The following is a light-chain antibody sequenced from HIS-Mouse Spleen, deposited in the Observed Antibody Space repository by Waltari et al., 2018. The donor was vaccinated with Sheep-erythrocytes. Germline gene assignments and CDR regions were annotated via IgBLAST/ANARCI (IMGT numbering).Light chain of an antibody. CDR1: SSDVGGYNY. J-gene: IGLJ3*02. CDR3: CSYAGSSTPWV. CDR2: EGS. Sequence: QSALTQPASVSGSPGQSITISCTGTSSDVGGYNYVSWHQQHPGKAPKLLIYEGSKAPSGVANRFSGSKSGNTASLTISGLQAEDEADYYCCSYAGSSTPWVFGGGTKLTVL. V-gene: IGLV2-23*01.